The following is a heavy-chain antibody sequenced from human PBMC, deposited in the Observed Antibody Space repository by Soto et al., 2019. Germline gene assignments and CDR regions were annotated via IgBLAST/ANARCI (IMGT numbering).Heavy chain of an antibody. CDR3: AKERAIIGKGAFDM. Sequence: EVHLLESGGGLVQPGGSLTLSCAASGFTFSSYAMSWVRQAPGKGLEWVSAISGGGGGSTYYADSVKGRLILSKDNSKIPLYLQMSSLRADDTAVYDCAKERAIIGKGAFDMWGQGTMVTVSS. J-gene: IGHJ3*02. CDR1: GFTFSSYA. CDR2: ISGGGGGST. V-gene: IGHV3-23*01.